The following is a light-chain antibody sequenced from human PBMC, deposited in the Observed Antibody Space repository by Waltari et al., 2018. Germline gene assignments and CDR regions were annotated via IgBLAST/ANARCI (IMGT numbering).Light chain of an antibody. Sequence: EIVLTQSPGTLSLSPGERVTLSCRASQSVRSSYLAWYQQKPGQAPRLLIYGASNRATGIPDRFSGSGSGTDFTLTISRLEPEDFAVYYCQQYGSSPWTFGQGTKVEIK. V-gene: IGKV3-20*01. CDR2: GAS. J-gene: IGKJ1*01. CDR3: QQYGSSPWT. CDR1: QSVRSSY.